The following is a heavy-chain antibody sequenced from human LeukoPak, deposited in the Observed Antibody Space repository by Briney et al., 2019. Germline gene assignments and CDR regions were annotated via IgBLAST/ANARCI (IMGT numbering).Heavy chain of an antibody. Sequence: SETLSLTCTVSGGSISSYYWSWIRQPPGKGLEWIGSIYYSGSTYYNPSLKSRVTISVDTSKNQFSLKLSSVTAADTAVYYCARDGQSAAGTSFDYWGQGTLVTVSS. D-gene: IGHD6-13*01. CDR3: ARDGQSAAGTSFDY. J-gene: IGHJ4*02. CDR1: GGSISSYY. CDR2: IYYSGST. V-gene: IGHV4-39*07.